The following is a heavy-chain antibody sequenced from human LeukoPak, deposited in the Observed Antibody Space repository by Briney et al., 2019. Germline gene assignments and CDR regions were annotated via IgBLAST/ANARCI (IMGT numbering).Heavy chain of an antibody. CDR1: GFTFSSYA. CDR3: AKAGYSSSWPIDY. CDR2: ISGSGGST. D-gene: IGHD6-13*01. V-gene: IGHV3-23*01. Sequence: GGSLRLSCAASGFTFSSYAMSWVRQAPGKGLEWVSAISGSGGSTYYADSVKGRFTISRDNSKNTLYLQMDSLRAEDTAVYYCAKAGYSSSWPIDYWGQGTLVTVSS. J-gene: IGHJ4*02.